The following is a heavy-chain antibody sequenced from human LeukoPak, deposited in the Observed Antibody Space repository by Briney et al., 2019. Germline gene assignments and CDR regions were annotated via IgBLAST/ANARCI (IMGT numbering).Heavy chain of an antibody. CDR1: GFTFSSYG. D-gene: IGHD4-17*01. CDR3: ARDRDYGDYGLN. CDR2: ISYDGSNK. Sequence: PGGSLRLSCAASGFTFSSYGMHWVRQAPGKGLEWVAVISYDGSNKYYADSVKGRFTISRDNSKNTLYLQMNSLRAEDTAVYYCARDRDYGDYGLNWGQGTLVTVSS. V-gene: IGHV3-33*05. J-gene: IGHJ4*02.